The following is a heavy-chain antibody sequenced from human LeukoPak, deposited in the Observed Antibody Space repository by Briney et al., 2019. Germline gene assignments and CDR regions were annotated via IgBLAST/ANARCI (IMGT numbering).Heavy chain of an antibody. CDR3: AKDRDFWSGADPDY. J-gene: IGHJ4*02. Sequence: GGSLRLSCAASGFTFSSYGMHWVRQAPGKVLEWVAVIWYDGSNKYYADSVKGRFTISRDNSKNTLYLQMNSLRAEDTAVYYCAKDRDFWSGADPDYWGQGTLVTVSS. V-gene: IGHV3-33*06. CDR2: IWYDGSNK. D-gene: IGHD3-3*01. CDR1: GFTFSSYG.